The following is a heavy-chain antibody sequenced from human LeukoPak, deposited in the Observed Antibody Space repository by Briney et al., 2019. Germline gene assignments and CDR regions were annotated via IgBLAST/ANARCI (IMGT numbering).Heavy chain of an antibody. CDR2: ISYDGSNK. CDR3: AREARAYCGGDCYSFAY. Sequence: PGRSLRLSCAASGFTFSSYAMHWVRQAPGKGLEWVAVISYDGSNKYYADSVKGRFTISRDNSKNTLYLQMNGLRAEDTAVYYCAREARAYCGGDCYSFAYWGQGTLVTVSS. J-gene: IGHJ4*02. V-gene: IGHV3-30*04. D-gene: IGHD2-21*02. CDR1: GFTFSSYA.